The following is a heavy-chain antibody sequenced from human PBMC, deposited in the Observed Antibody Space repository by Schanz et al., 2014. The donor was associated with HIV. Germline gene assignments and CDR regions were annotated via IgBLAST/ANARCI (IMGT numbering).Heavy chain of an antibody. J-gene: IGHJ3*02. CDR2: IRYDGSNK. D-gene: IGHD2-2*01. Sequence: VQLVESGGDLVQPGRSLRLSCAASGFTFDDYGMHWVRQAPGKGLEWVAVIRYDGSNKYYADSVKGRFTISRDNSKTTFFLQINSRSAEDTVVYFCARDGAGCSGTSCNSDDFDIWGQGTMVTVSS. V-gene: IGHV3-33*08. CDR1: GFTFDDYG. CDR3: ARDGAGCSGTSCNSDDFDI.